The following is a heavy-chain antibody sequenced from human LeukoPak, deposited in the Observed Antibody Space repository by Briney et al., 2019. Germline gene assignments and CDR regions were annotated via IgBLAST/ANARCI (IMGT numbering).Heavy chain of an antibody. J-gene: IGHJ6*02. Sequence: ASVTVSCKASGYTFTGYYMHWVRQAPGQGLEWMGWINPNSGGTNYAQKFQGRVTMTRDTSISTAYMELSRLRSDDTAVYYCARVRGYCSSTSCYYYYGMDVWGQGTTVTVSS. V-gene: IGHV1-2*02. CDR1: GYTFTGYY. CDR2: INPNSGGT. D-gene: IGHD2-2*01. CDR3: ARVRGYCSSTSCYYYYGMDV.